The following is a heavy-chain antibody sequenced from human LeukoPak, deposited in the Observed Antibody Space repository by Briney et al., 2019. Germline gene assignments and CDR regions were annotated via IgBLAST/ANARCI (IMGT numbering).Heavy chain of an antibody. J-gene: IGHJ3*02. CDR2: IYPGDSDT. D-gene: IGHD3-10*01. V-gene: IGHV5-51*01. CDR3: ARPRRGYSGAFDM. CDR1: GYSFISYY. Sequence: GESRKISCKGSGYSFISYYIGWVRQMPGKGLGWMGIIYPGDSDTRYSPSFQGQVTISADKSISTAYLQWSSLKASDTAIYYCARPRRGYSGAFDMWGQGTMVTVSS.